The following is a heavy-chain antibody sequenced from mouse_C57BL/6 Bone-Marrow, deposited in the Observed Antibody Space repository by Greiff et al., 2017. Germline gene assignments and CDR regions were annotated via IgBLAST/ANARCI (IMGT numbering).Heavy chain of an antibody. D-gene: IGHD2-1*01. Sequence: QVQLQQPGAELVKPGASVKMSCKASGYTFTSYWITWVKQRPGQGLEWIGDIYPGSGSTNYNEKFKSKATLTVDTSSSTAYMQLSSLTSEDSAVYYCARDCYGNFYFDYWGQGTTLTVSS. CDR3: ARDCYGNFYFDY. CDR1: GYTFTSYW. J-gene: IGHJ2*01. V-gene: IGHV1-55*01. CDR2: IYPGSGST.